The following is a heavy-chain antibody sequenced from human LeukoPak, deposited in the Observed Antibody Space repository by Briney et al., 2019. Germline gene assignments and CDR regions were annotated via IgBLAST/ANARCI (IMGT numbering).Heavy chain of an antibody. CDR3: AREDRVVSGRAAVGTKAFDI. D-gene: IGHD6-13*01. CDR1: GLTLTTYS. V-gene: IGHV3-48*01. CDR2: ISSSVTTT. Sequence: GGSLSLSCAASGLTLTTYSMNWVRQAPGRGREWVSYISSSVTTTFYADSVKGRFTLSRDHPKNSTFLQVDSRLTAGTAVYYCAREDRVVSGRAAVGTKAFDIWGARAMVTLST. J-gene: IGHJ3*02.